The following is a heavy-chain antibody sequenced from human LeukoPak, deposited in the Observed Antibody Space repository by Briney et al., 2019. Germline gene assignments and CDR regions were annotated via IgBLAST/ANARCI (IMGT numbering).Heavy chain of an antibody. CDR1: GYTFTSYG. V-gene: IGHV1-18*01. Sequence: GASVKVSCKASGYTFTSYGISWVRQAPGQGLEWMGWISAYNGNTNYAQKFQGRVTMTRDTSISTAYMELSRLRSDDTAVYYCASRSGSQVMGYIWGQGTMVTVSS. J-gene: IGHJ3*02. CDR2: ISAYNGNT. CDR3: ASRSGSQVMGYI. D-gene: IGHD1-26*01.